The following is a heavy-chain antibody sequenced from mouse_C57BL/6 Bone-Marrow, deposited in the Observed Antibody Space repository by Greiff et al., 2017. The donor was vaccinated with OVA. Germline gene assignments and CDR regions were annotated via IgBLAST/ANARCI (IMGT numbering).Heavy chain of an antibody. CDR1: GYTFTSYW. CDR2: IYPGNGDT. D-gene: IGHD2-1*01. Sequence: EVQLQQSGTVLVRPGASVKMSCKTSGYTFTSYWMHWVKQRPGQGLEWIGAIYPGNGDTSYNQKFKGKAKLTADTSASTAYMELSSLTNEDSAVYYCTRSYGTTVPFAYWGQGTLVTVSA. V-gene: IGHV1-5*01. J-gene: IGHJ3*01. CDR3: TRSYGTTVPFAY.